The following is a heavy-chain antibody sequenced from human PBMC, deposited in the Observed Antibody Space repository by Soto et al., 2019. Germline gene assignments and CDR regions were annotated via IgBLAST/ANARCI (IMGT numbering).Heavy chain of an antibody. CDR2: ISAYNGNT. V-gene: IGHV1-18*04. Sequence: QVQLVQCGAEVKKPGASVKVSCKASGYTFTSFGISWVRQAPGQGLEWMGWISAYNGNTNYAQKLQGRVTMTTDTSTSTAYKELMSLRSDDTAVYYCSRRRDYDLWSGYPHDAFDIWGQGTMVTVSS. D-gene: IGHD3-3*01. J-gene: IGHJ3*02. CDR3: SRRRDYDLWSGYPHDAFDI. CDR1: GYTFTSFG.